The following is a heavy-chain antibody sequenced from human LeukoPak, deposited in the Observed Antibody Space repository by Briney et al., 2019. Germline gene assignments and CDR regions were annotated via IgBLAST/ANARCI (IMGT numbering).Heavy chain of an antibody. CDR2: INQDGSEK. Sequence: PGGSLRLSCAASGFTLSTYWMTWVRQAPGKGLEWVANINQDGSEKDYVDSVKGRFTISRDNAKNSLYLQMNSLRAEDTAVYYCAREKSIAARPIGSYYFDYWGQGTLVTVSS. CDR1: GFTLSTYW. CDR3: AREKSIAARPIGSYYFDY. D-gene: IGHD6-6*01. J-gene: IGHJ4*02. V-gene: IGHV3-7*01.